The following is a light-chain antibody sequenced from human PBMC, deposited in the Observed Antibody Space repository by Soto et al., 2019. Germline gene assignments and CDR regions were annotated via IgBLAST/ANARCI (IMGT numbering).Light chain of an antibody. J-gene: IGKJ3*01. CDR3: QQYYSSPPT. Sequence: DIVMTQSPDSLAVSLGERATINCKSSQSVLYSSNNKNYLTWYQQKPGQPPKLLIYWASTRESGVPDRCSGSGSGTDFTLTISGLQAEDVAVYYCQQYYSSPPTFGPGTKVDI. CDR2: WAS. CDR1: QSVLYSSNNKNY. V-gene: IGKV4-1*01.